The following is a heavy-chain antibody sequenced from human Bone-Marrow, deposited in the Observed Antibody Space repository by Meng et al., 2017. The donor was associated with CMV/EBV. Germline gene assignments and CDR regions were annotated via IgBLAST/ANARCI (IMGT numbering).Heavy chain of an antibody. CDR1: GYTFTSYA. CDR3: ARDRYNWDFDY. V-gene: IGHV1-18*01. J-gene: IGHJ4*02. Sequence: ASVKVSCKASGYTFTSYAMHWVRQAPGQGLQWMGWISTYNGNTNYAQRFQGRVTLTTDPSTSTAYMELRRLRSDDTAVYYCARDRYNWDFDYWGQGTLVTVSS. D-gene: IGHD1-1*01. CDR2: ISTYNGNT.